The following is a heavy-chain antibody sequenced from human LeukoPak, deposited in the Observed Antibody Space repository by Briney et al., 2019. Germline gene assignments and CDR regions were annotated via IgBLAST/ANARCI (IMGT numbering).Heavy chain of an antibody. Sequence: SETLSLTCTVSGGSFTTYYWSWIRQPPGKGLEWIGYIYYSGSTYSNPSLKSRVTISVDTSKNQFSLRLNSVTAADTAIYYCAGDRNSEWYSPLDYWGQGTQVTVSP. CDR3: AGDRNSEWYSPLDY. CDR1: GGSFTTYY. D-gene: IGHD6-19*01. J-gene: IGHJ4*02. CDR2: IYYSGST. V-gene: IGHV4-59*12.